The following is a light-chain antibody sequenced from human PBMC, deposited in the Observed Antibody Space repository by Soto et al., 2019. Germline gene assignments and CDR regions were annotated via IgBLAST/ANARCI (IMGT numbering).Light chain of an antibody. CDR3: QQSHSSPPT. V-gene: IGKV1-39*01. J-gene: IGKJ1*01. Sequence: DIPMTQSPSSLSVSVGDAITITCRASQAINTYLSWFQQKPGKAPKLLIYLASSLETGVPSRFSGSGSGTYFTLTISSLQPEDFATYYCQQSHSSPPTFGQGTRVEIK. CDR1: QAINTY. CDR2: LAS.